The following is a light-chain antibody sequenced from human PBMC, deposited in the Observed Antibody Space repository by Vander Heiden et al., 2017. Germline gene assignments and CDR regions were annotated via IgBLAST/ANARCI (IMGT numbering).Light chain of an antibody. V-gene: IGKV3-11*01. CDR1: QSVSSY. CDR3: QQRSNWPS. J-gene: IGKJ3*01. CDR2: DAS. Sequence: LFTQSPATLSLSPGERATLSCRASQSVSSYLAWYQQKPGQAPRLLIYDASNRATGIPARFSGSGSGTDFTLTISSLEPEDFAVYYCQQRSNWPSFGPGTKVDIK.